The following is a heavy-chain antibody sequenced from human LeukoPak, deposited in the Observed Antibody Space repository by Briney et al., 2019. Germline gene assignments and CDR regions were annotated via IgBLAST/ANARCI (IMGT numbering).Heavy chain of an antibody. CDR3: ARDQAGTIFGVVLKGYFDY. D-gene: IGHD3-3*01. CDR2: IWYDGSNK. Sequence: PGGSLRLSCAASGFTSSSYGMHWVRQAPGKGLEWVAVIWYDGSNKYYADSVKGRFTISRDNSKNTLYLQMNSLRAEGTAVYYCARDQAGTIFGVVLKGYFDYWGQGTLVTVSS. J-gene: IGHJ4*02. CDR1: GFTSSSYG. V-gene: IGHV3-33*01.